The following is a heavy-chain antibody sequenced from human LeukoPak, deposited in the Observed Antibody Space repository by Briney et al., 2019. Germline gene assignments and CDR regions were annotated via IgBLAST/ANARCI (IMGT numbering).Heavy chain of an antibody. Sequence: GASVKVSCKASGGTFSSYAISWVRQAPGQGLEWMGRIIPILGMANYAQKFQGRVTITADKSTSTAYMELSSLRSEDTAVYYCARGYYYDSSGYGYWGQGTLVTVSS. CDR1: GGTFSSYA. V-gene: IGHV1-69*04. CDR3: ARGYYYDSSGYGY. CDR2: IIPILGMA. J-gene: IGHJ4*02. D-gene: IGHD3-22*01.